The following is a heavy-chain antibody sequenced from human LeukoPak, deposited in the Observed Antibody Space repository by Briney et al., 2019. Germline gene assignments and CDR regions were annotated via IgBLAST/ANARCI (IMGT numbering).Heavy chain of an antibody. D-gene: IGHD3-22*01. CDR3: AKDSSGYPGGDAFDI. CDR1: GFTFSTYA. Sequence: GGSLRLSCAVSGFTFSTYAMSWGRQAPGKGLEWVSAITGSGGSTYYADSVKGRFTISRDNSKNTRYLHMNSLRAEDTAVYYCAKDSSGYPGGDAFDIWGHGTMVTVSS. CDR2: ITGSGGST. V-gene: IGHV3-23*01. J-gene: IGHJ3*02.